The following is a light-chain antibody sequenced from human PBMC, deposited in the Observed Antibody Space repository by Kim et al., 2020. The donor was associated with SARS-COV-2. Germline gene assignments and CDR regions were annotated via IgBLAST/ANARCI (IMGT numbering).Light chain of an antibody. CDR2: DSS. CDR3: QQYDTLPPT. V-gene: IGKV1-33*01. CDR1: QDIRHY. J-gene: IGKJ4*01. Sequence: ASVGGSVTITCRASQDIRHYVNWYQQKPGKAPRLLIYDSSNLEADVPSRFSGSGSGPDFSFTISSLQPADIATYYCQQYDTLPPTFGGGTKVDIK.